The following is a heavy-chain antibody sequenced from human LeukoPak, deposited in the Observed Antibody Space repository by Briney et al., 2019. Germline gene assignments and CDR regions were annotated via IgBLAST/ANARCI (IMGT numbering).Heavy chain of an antibody. CDR1: GYTFTINH. D-gene: IGHD6-13*01. J-gene: IGHJ4*02. CDR2: INPSGDST. Sequence: ASVKVSCKASGYTFTINHIHWVRQAPGQGLEWMGVINPSGDSTTYAQNFQGRVTMTRDTSTSTVYMELRSLRSEDTAIYYCAKLAASDTGETYWGQGTLVTVSS. CDR3: AKLAASDTGETY. V-gene: IGHV1-46*01.